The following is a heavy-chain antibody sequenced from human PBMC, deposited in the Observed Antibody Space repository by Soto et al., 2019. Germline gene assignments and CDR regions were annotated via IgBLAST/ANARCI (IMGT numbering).Heavy chain of an antibody. CDR3: AKDRVAGTFYTTLAF. CDR1: GFNFDNYG. J-gene: IGHJ4*02. D-gene: IGHD1-7*01. CDR2: ITYDGSFQ. V-gene: IGHV3-30*18. Sequence: PGGSLRLSCQASGFNFDNYGMHWVRQAPGKGLEWVAVITYDGSFQYYADSVKGRFTISRDNSKNTLSLHLNTLKPEGTAVYHCAKDRVAGTFYTTLAFWGQGTLVTVSS.